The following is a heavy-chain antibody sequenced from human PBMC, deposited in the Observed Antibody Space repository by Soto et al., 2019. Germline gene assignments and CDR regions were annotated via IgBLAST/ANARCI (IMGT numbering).Heavy chain of an antibody. CDR2: ISRSSRNI. D-gene: IGHD6-19*01. CDR1: GFTFSNYT. CDR3: ARDLKVAGTNSFYYYGMDV. V-gene: IGHV3-21*01. J-gene: IGHJ6*02. Sequence: EVQLVESGGGLVKPGGSLTLSCAASGFTFSNYTMNWVRQAPGKGLEWVSSISRSSRNIYYADSVKGRFTISRDNAKNALYLHMNSLRARDTAVYYCARDLKVAGTNSFYYYGMDVWGQGTTVTVSS.